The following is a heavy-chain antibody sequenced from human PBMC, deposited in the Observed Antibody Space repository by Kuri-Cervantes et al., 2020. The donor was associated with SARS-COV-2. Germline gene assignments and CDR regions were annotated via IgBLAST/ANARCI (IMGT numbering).Heavy chain of an antibody. CDR2: IYYSGST. CDR1: GGSISSYY. D-gene: IGHD5-24*01. Sequence: GSLRLSCTVSGGSISSYYWSWTRQPPGKGLEWIGYIYYSGSTNYNPSLKSRVTISVDTSKNQFSLKLSSVTAADTAVYYCACYKYYNKGNWFDPWGQGTLVTVSS. J-gene: IGHJ5*02. V-gene: IGHV4-59*12. CDR3: ACYKYYNKGNWFDP.